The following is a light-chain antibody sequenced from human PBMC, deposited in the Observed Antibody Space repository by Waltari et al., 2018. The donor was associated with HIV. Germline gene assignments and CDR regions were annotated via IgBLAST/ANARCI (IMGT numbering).Light chain of an antibody. J-gene: IGLJ2*01. CDR1: GSNIGTYS. CDR3: AVWDDSLGGAV. Sequence: QSVVTQPPSASGTPGQRVTISCSGSGSNIGTYSVNWYQHFPGTAPKLLIYMNDHRPSGVPGRFSGSPSGTSASLAISGLQYDDEADYYCAVWDDSLGGAVFGGGTKLTVL. V-gene: IGLV1-47*01. CDR2: MND.